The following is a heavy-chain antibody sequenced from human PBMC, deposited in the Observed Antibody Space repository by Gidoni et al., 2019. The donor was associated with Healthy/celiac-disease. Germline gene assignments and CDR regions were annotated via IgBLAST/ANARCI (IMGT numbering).Heavy chain of an antibody. J-gene: IGHJ6*02. Sequence: KPGASVKVSCKVSGYTLTELSMHWVRQAPGKGLEWMGGFDPEDGETIYAQKFQGRVTMTEDTSTDTAYMELSSLRSEDTAVYYCATMKWEPNRTLKNYYYYGMDVWGQGTTVTVSS. CDR3: ATMKWEPNRTLKNYYYYGMDV. D-gene: IGHD1-26*01. V-gene: IGHV1-24*01. CDR2: FDPEDGET. CDR1: GYTLTELS.